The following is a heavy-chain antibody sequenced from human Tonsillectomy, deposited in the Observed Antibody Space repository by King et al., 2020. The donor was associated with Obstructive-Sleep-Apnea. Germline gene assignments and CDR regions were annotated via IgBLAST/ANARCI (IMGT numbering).Heavy chain of an antibody. D-gene: IGHD2-21*02. CDR1: GFTFSSYA. Sequence: QLVQSGGGLVQPGGSLRLSCAASGFTFSSYAMHWVRQAPGKGLEYVSAISSNGGSTYYANSVKGRFTISRDNSKNTLYLQMGSLRAEDMAVYYCHCYLGYYYYGMDVWGQGTTVTVSS. V-gene: IGHV3-64*01. J-gene: IGHJ6*02. CDR3: HCYLGYYYYGMDV. CDR2: ISSNGGST.